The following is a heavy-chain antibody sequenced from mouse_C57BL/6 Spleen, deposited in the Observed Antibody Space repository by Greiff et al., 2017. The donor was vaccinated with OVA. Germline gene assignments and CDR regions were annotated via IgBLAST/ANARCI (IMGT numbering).Heavy chain of an antibody. Sequence: DVKLVESGGGLVKPGGSLKLSCAASGFTFSDYGMHWVRQAPEKGLEWVAYISSGSSTIYYADTVKGRFTISRDNAKNTLFLQMTSLRSEDTAMYYCARDYSNYYWFAYWGQGTLVTVSA. CDR1: GFTFSDYG. V-gene: IGHV5-17*01. CDR2: ISSGSSTI. D-gene: IGHD2-5*01. CDR3: ARDYSNYYWFAY. J-gene: IGHJ3*01.